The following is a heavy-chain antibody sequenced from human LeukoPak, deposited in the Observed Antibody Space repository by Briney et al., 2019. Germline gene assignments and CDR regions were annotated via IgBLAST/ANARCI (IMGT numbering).Heavy chain of an antibody. V-gene: IGHV3-23*01. D-gene: IGHD1-26*01. J-gene: IGHJ3*02. Sequence: GGSLRLSCAASGFTFSIYAMTWVCQAPGKGLEWVSAIGGSGDSTCYAESVKGRFTISRDNSKNTVYLHMKSLRAEDTAVYYCAKSKGGSYSDAFDIWGQGTMVSVSS. CDR1: GFTFSIYA. CDR3: AKSKGGSYSDAFDI. CDR2: IGGSGDST.